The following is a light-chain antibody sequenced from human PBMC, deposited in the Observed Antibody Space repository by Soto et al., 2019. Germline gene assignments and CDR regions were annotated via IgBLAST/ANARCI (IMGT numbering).Light chain of an antibody. CDR2: VVS. J-gene: IGLJ1*01. Sequence: QSALTQPASVSGSPGQSIAISCTGTSSDVGGYNYVSWHQQHPGKAPKVLISVVSNRPSGVSNRFSGSKSGNTASLTISGLQAEDEADYFCSSYSSSSTFYVFGAGTKLTVL. CDR1: SSDVGGYNY. CDR3: SSYSSSSTFYV. V-gene: IGLV2-14*01.